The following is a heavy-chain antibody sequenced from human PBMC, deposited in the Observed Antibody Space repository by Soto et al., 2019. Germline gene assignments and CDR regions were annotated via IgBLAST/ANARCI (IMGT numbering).Heavy chain of an antibody. J-gene: IGHJ4*02. D-gene: IGHD1-1*01. Sequence: EVQLVESAGGLVKPGGSLRLSCAASGFTFSSYSMNWVRQAPGKGLEWVSTISSTSIYIYYADSVRGRFTISRDNAKNSLYLQMNSLRAEDTAIYYCATDQLSLLNYDYWAQGTLVTVSS. CDR3: ATDQLSLLNYDY. CDR2: ISSTSIYI. CDR1: GFTFSSYS. V-gene: IGHV3-21*01.